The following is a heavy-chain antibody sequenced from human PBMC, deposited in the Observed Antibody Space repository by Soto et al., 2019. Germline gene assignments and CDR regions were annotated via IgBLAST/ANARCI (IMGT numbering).Heavy chain of an antibody. CDR1: GFTFSSYL. CDR2: IKQYGSEK. V-gene: IGHV3-7*01. CDR3: VLLRVRYCSSTSCYYYMDV. D-gene: IGHD2-2*01. J-gene: IGHJ6*03. Sequence: WGSLRFSCAASGFTFSSYLMSWVRQAPGKGLEWVANIKQYGSEKYYVDPVKGRFTISRDNAKNSLYLQMNSLRAEDTAVYYSVLLRVRYCSSTSCYYYMDVWGTGTRVTVS.